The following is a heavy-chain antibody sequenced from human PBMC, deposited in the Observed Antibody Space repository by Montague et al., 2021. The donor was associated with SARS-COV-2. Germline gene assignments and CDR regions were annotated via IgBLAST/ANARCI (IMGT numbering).Heavy chain of an antibody. V-gene: IGHV3-7*01. CDR1: GFTFTSYW. CDR2: INEVGSGK. J-gene: IGHJ4*02. Sequence: SLRLSCAASGFTFTSYWMGWVRQAPGKGLKWVAQINEVGSGKYHLDSVKGRFTISRDNAKNSLYLHMNSLRAEDTAVYFCTSEGHPAVDYWGQGTLVTVSS. CDR3: TSEGHPAVDY.